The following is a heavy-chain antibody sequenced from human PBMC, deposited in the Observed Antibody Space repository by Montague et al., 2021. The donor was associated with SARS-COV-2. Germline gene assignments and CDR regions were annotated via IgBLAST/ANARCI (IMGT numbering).Heavy chain of an antibody. CDR1: GDSVSRGSSY. V-gene: IGHV4-61*01. D-gene: IGHD5-24*01. J-gene: IGHJ5*01. Sequence: SETLSLTCTVSGDSVSRGSSYWSWIRQPPGKGLELIGYIYYTGSRKYNSSLKSRLTISVDTSKNQFSLKLSSVTAADTAVYYCARHARGEGYTSWFDSWGQGTLVTVSS. CDR2: IYYTGSR. CDR3: ARHARGEGYTSWFDS.